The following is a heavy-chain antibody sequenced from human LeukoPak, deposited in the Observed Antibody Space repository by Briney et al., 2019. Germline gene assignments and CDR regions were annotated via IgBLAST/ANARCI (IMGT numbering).Heavy chain of an antibody. Sequence: GGSLRLSCAAYGFTFSSYSMNWVRQAPGKGLEWVSSISSSGSYIYYADSVKGRFTISRDNAKNSLYLQMSSLRVEDTAVYYCARDRGGSGWYDYWGQGTLVSVSS. J-gene: IGHJ4*02. CDR2: ISSSGSYI. CDR1: GFTFSSYS. D-gene: IGHD6-19*01. CDR3: ARDRGGSGWYDY. V-gene: IGHV3-21*01.